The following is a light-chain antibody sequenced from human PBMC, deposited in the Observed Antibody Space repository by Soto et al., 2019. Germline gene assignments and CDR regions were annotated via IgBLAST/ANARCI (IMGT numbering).Light chain of an antibody. CDR3: QQYGSSGT. J-gene: IGKJ1*01. CDR2: GAS. Sequence: EIVLTQSPCTLSLSPGERATLSCRASQSVSKNYLAWYQQKPGHAPSLLIYGASNRATGIPDRLSGSGSGTDFTLTISRPEPEDFPVYYCQQYGSSGTFGQGTKVDIK. V-gene: IGKV3-20*01. CDR1: QSVSKNY.